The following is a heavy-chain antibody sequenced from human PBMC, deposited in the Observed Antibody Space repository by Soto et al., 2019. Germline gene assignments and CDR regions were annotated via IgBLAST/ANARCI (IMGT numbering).Heavy chain of an antibody. J-gene: IGHJ4*02. Sequence: LSLTCTVSGGSISSSSYYWGWIRQPPGKGLEWIGSIYYSGSTYYNPSLKSRVTISVDTSKNQFSLKLSSVTAADTAVYYCASYDILTGYYIDYWGQGTLVTVS. CDR1: GGSISSSSYY. D-gene: IGHD3-9*01. CDR3: ASYDILTGYYIDY. CDR2: IYYSGST. V-gene: IGHV4-39*01.